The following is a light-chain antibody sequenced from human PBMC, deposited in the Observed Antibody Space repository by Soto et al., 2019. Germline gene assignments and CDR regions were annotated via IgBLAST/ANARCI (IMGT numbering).Light chain of an antibody. CDR3: SSYTSSSNGV. CDR2: DVS. V-gene: IGLV2-14*01. J-gene: IGLJ2*01. CDR1: SSDVGGYNY. Sequence: QSVLTQPASVSGSPGQSITISCTGTSSDVGGYNYVSWYQQHPGKAPKLMIYDVSNRPSGVSNRFSGSKSGNTASLTISGLQAEDEADYYCSSYTSSSNGVFGGGTKLTVL.